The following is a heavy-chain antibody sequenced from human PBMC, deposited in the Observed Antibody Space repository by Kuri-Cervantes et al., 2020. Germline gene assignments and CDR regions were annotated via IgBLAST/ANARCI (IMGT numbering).Heavy chain of an antibody. Sequence: ESLKISCTVSGGSVSSGSYYWSWIRQPPGKGLEWIGYIYYSGSTNYNPSLKSRVTISVDTSKNQFSLKLSSVTAADTAVYYCARDSLSGSSGWYGGPSWFDPWGQGTLVTVSS. V-gene: IGHV4-61*01. CDR2: IYYSGST. D-gene: IGHD6-19*01. J-gene: IGHJ5*02. CDR1: GGSVSSGSYY. CDR3: ARDSLSGSSGWYGGPSWFDP.